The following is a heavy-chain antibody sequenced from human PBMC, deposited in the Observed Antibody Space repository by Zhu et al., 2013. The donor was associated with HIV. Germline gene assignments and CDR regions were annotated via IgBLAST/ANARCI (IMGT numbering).Heavy chain of an antibody. CDR3: ARGSVSRGDY. CDR1: GYMFTSYD. J-gene: IGHJ4*02. Sequence: QVQLVQSGAEVKKPGASVKVSCQASGYMFTSYDINWVRQATGQGLEWMGWMNPNSGNAGYAQKFQGRVTMTSNTSINTAYMELSSLRFDDTAVYYCARGSVSRGDYWGQGTLITVSS. V-gene: IGHV1-8*01. D-gene: IGHD3-10*01. CDR2: MNPNSGNA.